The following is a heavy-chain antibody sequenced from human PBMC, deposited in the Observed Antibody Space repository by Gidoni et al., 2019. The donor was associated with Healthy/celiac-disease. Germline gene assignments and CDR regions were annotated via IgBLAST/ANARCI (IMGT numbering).Heavy chain of an antibody. Sequence: QVTLKESGPVLVKPTETLTLTCTVSGVSLGNARMGVSWIRQPPGKALEWLAHIFSNDAKSYITSLKSRLTISKDTSKSQVVLTLTNMDPVDTATYYCARISPMIVGDAYYYYGMDVWGQGTTVTVSS. V-gene: IGHV2-26*01. CDR1: GVSLGNARMG. CDR2: IFSNDAK. CDR3: ARISPMIVGDAYYYYGMDV. J-gene: IGHJ6*02. D-gene: IGHD3-22*01.